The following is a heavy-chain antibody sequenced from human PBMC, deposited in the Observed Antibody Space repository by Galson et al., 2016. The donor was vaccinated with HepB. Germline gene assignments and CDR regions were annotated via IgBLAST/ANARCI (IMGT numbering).Heavy chain of an antibody. J-gene: IGHJ4*02. D-gene: IGHD2-2*02. CDR2: LSGSTIYI. Sequence: SLRLSCAASGFTFGSYWMHWVRQAPGKGLEWVASLSGSTIYIYYADSVKGRFTISRDNANNLLYLQMNSLRAEDTAVYYCTRHALGGNYIPDDYWGQGTLLTVSS. CDR3: TRHALGGNYIPDDY. V-gene: IGHV3-21*01. CDR1: GFTFGSYW.